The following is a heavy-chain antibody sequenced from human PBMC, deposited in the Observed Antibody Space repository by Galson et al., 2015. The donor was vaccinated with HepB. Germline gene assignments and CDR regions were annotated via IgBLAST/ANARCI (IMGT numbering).Heavy chain of an antibody. V-gene: IGHV3-21*01. CDR2: IDIGNTFI. D-gene: IGHD1-1*01. CDR3: ARDLGTSRRAYDI. Sequence: SLRLSCAASGFTLSTYNMNWVRRAPGKGLEWVSFIDIGNTFIKYTESVKGRFTISRDDAKNSLYLQMSSLRAEDTALYYCARDLGTSRRAYDIWGQGTLVTVSS. CDR1: GFTLSTYN. J-gene: IGHJ3*02.